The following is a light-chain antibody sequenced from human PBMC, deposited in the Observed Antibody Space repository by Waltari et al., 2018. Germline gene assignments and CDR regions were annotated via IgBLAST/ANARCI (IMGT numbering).Light chain of an antibody. CDR1: QSISTY. Sequence: DIQMTQSPSSLSASVGDRVSITCRASQSISTYINWYQQKPGRAPKRLIDSISRLQSGVPSRFSGSGSGADFTLTISSLHPEDFATYYCQQNFRFPYTFGQGTKLEIK. V-gene: IGKV1-39*01. J-gene: IGKJ2*01. CDR2: SIS. CDR3: QQNFRFPYT.